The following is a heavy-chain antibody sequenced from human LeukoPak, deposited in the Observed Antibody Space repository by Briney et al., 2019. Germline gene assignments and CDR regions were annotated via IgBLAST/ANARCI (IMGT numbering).Heavy chain of an antibody. CDR3: AKDFANYYDSSGYSRVLINYYYYGMDV. Sequence: TGGSLRLSCAASGFTFSSYAMSWVRQAPGKGLEWVSAISGSGGSTYYGDSVKGRFTISRDNSKNTLYLQMNSLRAEDTAVYYCAKDFANYYDSSGYSRVLINYYYYGMDVWGQGTTVTVSS. J-gene: IGHJ6*02. D-gene: IGHD3-22*01. CDR1: GFTFSSYA. V-gene: IGHV3-23*01. CDR2: ISGSGGST.